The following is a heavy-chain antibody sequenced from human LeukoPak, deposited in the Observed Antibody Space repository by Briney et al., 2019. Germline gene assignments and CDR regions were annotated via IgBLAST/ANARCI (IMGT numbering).Heavy chain of an antibody. CDR1: GGSISSGGYY. Sequence: PSETLSLTCTVSGGSISSGGYYWSWIRQHPGKGLEWIGYIYYSGSTYYNPSLKSRVTISVDTSKNQFSLKLSSVTAADTAVYYCARDRYPRGYFDYWGQGTLVTVSS. CDR2: IYYSGST. J-gene: IGHJ4*02. V-gene: IGHV4-31*03. CDR3: ARDRYPRGYFDY. D-gene: IGHD1-14*01.